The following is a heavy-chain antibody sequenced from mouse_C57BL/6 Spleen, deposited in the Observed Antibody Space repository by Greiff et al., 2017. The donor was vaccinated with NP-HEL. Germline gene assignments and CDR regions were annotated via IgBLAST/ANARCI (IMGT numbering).Heavy chain of an antibody. V-gene: IGHV2-2*01. D-gene: IGHD1-1*01. CDR3: ARNPNYYVSSPYAMDY. CDR1: GFSLTSYG. Sequence: VQLQQSGPGLVQPSQSLSITCTVSGFSLTSYGVHWVRQSPGKGLEWLGVIWSGGSTDYNAAFISRLSISKDNSKSQVFFKMNSLQADDTAIYYCARNPNYYVSSPYAMDYWGQGTSVTVSS. CDR2: IWSGGST. J-gene: IGHJ4*01.